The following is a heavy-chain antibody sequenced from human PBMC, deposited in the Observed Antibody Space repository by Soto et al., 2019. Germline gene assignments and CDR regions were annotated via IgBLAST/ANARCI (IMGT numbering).Heavy chain of an antibody. V-gene: IGHV3-30*18. Sequence: QVQLVESGGGVVQPGRSLRLSCAASGFTFSSYGMHWVRQAPGKGLEWVAVISDDGSNKYYADSVKGRFTISRDNSKNTLYLQMNSLRAEDKAVYYCAKGRIALFYGMDVWGQGTTVTVSS. J-gene: IGHJ6*02. CDR3: AKGRIALFYGMDV. CDR2: ISDDGSNK. CDR1: GFTFSSYG. D-gene: IGHD6-13*01.